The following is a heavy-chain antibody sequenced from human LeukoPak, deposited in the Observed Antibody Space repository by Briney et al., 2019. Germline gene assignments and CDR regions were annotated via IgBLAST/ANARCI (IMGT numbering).Heavy chain of an antibody. Sequence: PGGSLRLSCAASGITFSSYTMNWVRQVPGKGLEWVSSISSSSAYIYYADSVKGRFTISRDNAKKSLFLQMNSLRAEDTAVYYCATAGYTTSREYFQHWGQGTLVTVSS. D-gene: IGHD6-13*01. J-gene: IGHJ1*01. CDR1: GITFSSYT. V-gene: IGHV3-21*01. CDR2: ISSSSAYI. CDR3: ATAGYTTSREYFQH.